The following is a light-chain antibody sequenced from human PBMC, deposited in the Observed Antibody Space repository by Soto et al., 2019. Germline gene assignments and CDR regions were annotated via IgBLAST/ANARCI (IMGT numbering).Light chain of an antibody. CDR2: NND. J-gene: IGLJ1*01. V-gene: IGLV1-44*01. CDR1: SSNIGSGS. CDR3: ASWDVSLNGPTV. Sequence: QSGLTQPPSACGTRGQRVTISCSGTSSNIGSGSVNWYQQLPGTAPKLLIYNNDQWPSGVADRFSGSKSGTSDSLDISGLQSEDEADYSCASWDVSLNGPTVLATETKVTVL.